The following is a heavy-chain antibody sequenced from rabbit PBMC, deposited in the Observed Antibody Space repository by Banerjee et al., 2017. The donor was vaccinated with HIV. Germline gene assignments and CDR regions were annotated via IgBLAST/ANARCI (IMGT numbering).Heavy chain of an antibody. V-gene: IGHV1S40*01. J-gene: IGHJ4*01. D-gene: IGHD4-1*01. Sequence: QSLEESGGDLVKPGASLTLTCTASGFSFSSSYNMCWVRQAPGKGLEWIACIYAGSSGSTGYASWAKGRFTISKTSSTTVTLQMTSLTAADTATYFCARDLRYYSSGWGAGGYNLWGPGTLVTVS. CDR2: IYAGSSGST. CDR3: ARDLRYYSSGWGAGGYNL. CDR1: GFSFSSSYN.